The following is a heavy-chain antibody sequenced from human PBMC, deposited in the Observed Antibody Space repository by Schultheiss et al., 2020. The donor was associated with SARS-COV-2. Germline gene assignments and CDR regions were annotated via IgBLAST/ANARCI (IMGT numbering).Heavy chain of an antibody. V-gene: IGHV4-59*01. CDR2: IYYSGST. J-gene: IGHJ3*02. CDR3: ARYYYDSNTLNAFDI. D-gene: IGHD3-22*01. Sequence: SETLSLTCTVSGGSISSYYWSWIRQPPGKGLEWIGYIYYSGSTNYNPSLKSRVTISVDTSKNQFSLKLSSVTAADTAVYYCARYYYDSNTLNAFDIWGQGTMVTVSS. CDR1: GGSISSYY.